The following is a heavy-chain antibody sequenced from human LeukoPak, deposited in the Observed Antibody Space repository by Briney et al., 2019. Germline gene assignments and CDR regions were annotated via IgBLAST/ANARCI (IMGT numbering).Heavy chain of an antibody. J-gene: IGHJ6*03. D-gene: IGHD6-6*01. CDR2: IYYSGST. V-gene: IGHV4-59*01. CDR3: ARALGSSVTHYYMDV. Sequence: SETLSLTCTVSGGSINSYYRSWIRQPPGKGLEWIGYIYYSGSTKYNPSLESRVTISVDTSKNQFSLKLSSVTAADTAVYYCARALGSSVTHYYMDVWGKGTTVTVSS. CDR1: GGSINSYY.